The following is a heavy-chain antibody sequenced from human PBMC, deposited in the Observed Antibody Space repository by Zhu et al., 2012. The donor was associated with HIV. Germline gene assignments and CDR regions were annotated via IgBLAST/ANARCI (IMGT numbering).Heavy chain of an antibody. D-gene: IGHD6-19*01. CDR1: GGSISSTSYY. V-gene: IGHV4-39*01. CDR2: IHYSGST. Sequence: QVQLQESGPGLVKPSETLSLTCTVSGGSISSTSYYWGWIRQPPGKGLEWIGSIHYSGSTYDSPSLKSRVTISVDTSKNQFSLKLSSVTAAGTAVYYCARHVQGGXVAGNRFDPWGQGFWSPSPQ. J-gene: IGHJ5*02. CDR3: ARHVQGGXVAGNRFDP.